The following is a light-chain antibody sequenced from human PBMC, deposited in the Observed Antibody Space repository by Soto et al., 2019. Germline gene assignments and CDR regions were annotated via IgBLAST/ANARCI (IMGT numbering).Light chain of an antibody. CDR2: DVT. CDR3: SSFTSSITYV. CDR1: SSDVGGYNS. J-gene: IGLJ1*01. Sequence: QPALTQPASVSGSRGQSITMSCTGTSSDVGGYNSVSWYRQDPGKAPKLMIYDVTNRPSGVSNRFSGSKSGNTASLTISGLQAEDEADYYCSSFTSSITYVFGTGTKVTVL. V-gene: IGLV2-14*01.